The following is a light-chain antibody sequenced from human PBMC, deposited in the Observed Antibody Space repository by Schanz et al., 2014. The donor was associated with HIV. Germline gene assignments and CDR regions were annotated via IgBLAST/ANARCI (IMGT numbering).Light chain of an antibody. CDR3: MQVLQSSQFT. J-gene: IGKJ3*01. V-gene: IGKV2-28*01. Sequence: EIVMTQSPLSLPVTPGEPASISCRSSQSLLHSDGYNYLDWYLQKPGQSPQLLIYFGSTRASGVPDRFSGSGSDTDFTLKISRVEAEDVGVYYCMQVLQSSQFTFGPGTKVDIK. CDR1: QSLLHSDGYNY. CDR2: FGS.